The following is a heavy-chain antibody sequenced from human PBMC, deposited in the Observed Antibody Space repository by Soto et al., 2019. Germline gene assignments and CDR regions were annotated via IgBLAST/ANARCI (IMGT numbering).Heavy chain of an antibody. Sequence: ESGPTLVNPTQTLTLTCTFSGFSLSTSGMCVGWIRQPPGKALEWLALIDWDDDKYYSTSLKTRLTISKDTSKNQVVLTMTNMDPVDTATYYCARMIRSGWKEDYFDYWGQGTLVTVSS. J-gene: IGHJ4*02. V-gene: IGHV2-70*01. CDR1: GFSLSTSGMC. D-gene: IGHD6-19*01. CDR2: IDWDDDK. CDR3: ARMIRSGWKEDYFDY.